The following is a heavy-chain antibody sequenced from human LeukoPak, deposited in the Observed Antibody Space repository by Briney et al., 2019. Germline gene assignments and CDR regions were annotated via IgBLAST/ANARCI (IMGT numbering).Heavy chain of an antibody. J-gene: IGHJ4*02. CDR1: GFTFDDYA. V-gene: IGHV3-9*01. D-gene: IGHD6-13*01. CDR2: ISWNSGSI. CDR3: AKDYGSSWYHGFDY. Sequence: PGGSLRLSCAASGFTFDDYAMHWVRQAPGKGLEWVSGISWNSGSIGYVDSVKGRFTISRDNAKNSLYLQMNSLRAEGTALYYCAKDYGSSWYHGFDYWGQGTLVTVSS.